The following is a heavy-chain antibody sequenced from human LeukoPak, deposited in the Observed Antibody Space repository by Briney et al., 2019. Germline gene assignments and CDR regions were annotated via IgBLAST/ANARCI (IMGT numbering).Heavy chain of an antibody. CDR3: AREASGYSYGYGEH. V-gene: IGHV4-4*07. Sequence: SENLTLTCTVSGGSISTYYYNWIRQPAGKGLEWLGRIYTSGSTNYNPSLKSRVTMSVDTSKNHLSLKLSSVTAADTAVYYCAREASGYSYGYGEHWGQGTLVTVSS. J-gene: IGHJ4*02. CDR2: IYTSGST. D-gene: IGHD5-18*01. CDR1: GGSISTYY.